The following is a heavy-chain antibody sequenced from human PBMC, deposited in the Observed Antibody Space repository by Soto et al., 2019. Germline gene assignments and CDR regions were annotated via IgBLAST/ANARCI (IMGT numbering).Heavy chain of an antibody. J-gene: IGHJ3*02. Sequence: HPGGSLRPSCAAPGFTVSSNYMGWVRQAPGKGLEWVSVIYSGGSTYYADSVKGRFTISRDNSKNTLYLQMNSLRAEDTAVYYCARVGGYCGGDCYLPDAFDIWGQGTMVTVSS. D-gene: IGHD2-21*02. CDR1: GFTVSSNY. V-gene: IGHV3-53*01. CDR2: IYSGGST. CDR3: ARVGGYCGGDCYLPDAFDI.